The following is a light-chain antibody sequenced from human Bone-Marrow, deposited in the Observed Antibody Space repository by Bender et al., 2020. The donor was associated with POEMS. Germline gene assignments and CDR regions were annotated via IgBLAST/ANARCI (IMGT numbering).Light chain of an antibody. CDR1: SSDVGSHNL. CDR2: EGS. V-gene: IGLV2-23*01. Sequence: QSALTQPASVSGSPGQSITLSCTGTSSDVGSHNLVSWYQQHPGKGPKLMIYEGSERPSGVSGRFSGSKAGNTASLTHSGVQAEDEADYYCCTYVSRGKWLFGGGTKLTVL. J-gene: IGLJ3*02. CDR3: CTYVSRGKWL.